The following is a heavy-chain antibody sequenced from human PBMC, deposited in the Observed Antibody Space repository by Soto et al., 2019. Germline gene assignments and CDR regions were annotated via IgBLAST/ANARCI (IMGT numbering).Heavy chain of an antibody. D-gene: IGHD6-19*01. V-gene: IGHV1-18*01. CDR3: ARGRPHGSGGYSALDI. Sequence: ASVKVACKSSGYTFTIYGISWVRQAPGQGLEWMGWISAYNGNTNYAQKLTGRVTMTTDTSTSTAYMELRSLRSDDKAVYYCARGRPHGSGGYSALDIWGQGTVVTVSS. J-gene: IGHJ3*02. CDR1: GYTFTIYG. CDR2: ISAYNGNT.